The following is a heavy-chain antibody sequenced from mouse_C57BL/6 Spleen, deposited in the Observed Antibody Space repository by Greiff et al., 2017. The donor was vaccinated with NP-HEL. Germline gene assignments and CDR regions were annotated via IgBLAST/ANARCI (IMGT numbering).Heavy chain of an antibody. CDR3: ARKGTAYFDY. V-gene: IGHV3-6*01. D-gene: IGHD4-1*01. CDR2: ISYDGNN. CDR1: GYSITSGYY. Sequence: ESGPGLVKPSQSLSLTCSVTGYSITSGYYWNWIRQFPGNKLEWMGYISYDGNNNYNPSLKNRISITRDTSKNQFFLKLNSVTTEDTATYYCARKGTAYFDYWGQGTTLTVSS. J-gene: IGHJ2*01.